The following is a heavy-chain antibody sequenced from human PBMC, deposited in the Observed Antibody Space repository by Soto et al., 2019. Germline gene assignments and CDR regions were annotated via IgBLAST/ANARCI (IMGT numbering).Heavy chain of an antibody. Sequence: SVKVSCKASGYTFTSYGISWVRQAPGQGLEWMGWISAYNGNTNYAQKLQGRVTMTTDTSTSTVYMELSSLRSEDTAVYYCARDKAALDYWGQGTLVTVSS. CDR2: ISAYNGNT. CDR1: GYTFTSYG. V-gene: IGHV1-18*01. J-gene: IGHJ4*02. CDR3: ARDKAALDY.